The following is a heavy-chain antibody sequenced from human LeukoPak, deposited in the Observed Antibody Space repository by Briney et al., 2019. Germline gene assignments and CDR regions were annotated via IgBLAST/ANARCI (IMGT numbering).Heavy chain of an antibody. CDR1: GFTFSSYG. V-gene: IGHV3-30*18. D-gene: IGHD3-9*01. CDR3: AKDPGNPDDILTGYSAPGDY. CDR2: ISYDGSNK. J-gene: IGHJ4*02. Sequence: PGGSLRLSCAASGFTFSSYGMHWVRQAPGKGLEWLAVISYDGSNKYYADSVKGRFTISRDNSKNTLYLQMNSLRAEDTAVYYCAKDPGNPDDILTGYSAPGDYWGQGTLVTVSS.